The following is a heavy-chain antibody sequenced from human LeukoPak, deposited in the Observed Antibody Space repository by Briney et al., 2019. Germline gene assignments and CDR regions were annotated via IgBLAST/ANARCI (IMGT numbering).Heavy chain of an antibody. J-gene: IGHJ5*02. CDR3: AKGNGWVGFDP. Sequence: GGSLRLSCAASGFTFSSYGMHWVRQAPGKGLEWVAIISYDGSNKYYADSVKGRFTISRDNSKNTLYLQMNSLRAEDTAVYYCAKGNGWVGFDPWGQGTLVTVSS. D-gene: IGHD2-15*01. V-gene: IGHV3-30*18. CDR1: GFTFSSYG. CDR2: ISYDGSNK.